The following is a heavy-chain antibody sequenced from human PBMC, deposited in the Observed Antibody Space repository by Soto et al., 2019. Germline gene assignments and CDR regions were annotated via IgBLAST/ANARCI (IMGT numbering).Heavy chain of an antibody. D-gene: IGHD4-17*01. CDR1: GGTFSNYA. CDR3: AREGYGDYGKPFDY. V-gene: IGHV1-69*01. J-gene: IGHJ4*02. Sequence: QVQLVQSGAEVKKPGSSVKVSCRASGGTFSNYAFSWVRQAPGQGLEWMGGIIPIFGTANYAQRFQGRDTITADESTSTAYMELSSLRSDDTDMYSCAREGYGDYGKPFDYWGQGTLITGSS. CDR2: IIPIFGTA.